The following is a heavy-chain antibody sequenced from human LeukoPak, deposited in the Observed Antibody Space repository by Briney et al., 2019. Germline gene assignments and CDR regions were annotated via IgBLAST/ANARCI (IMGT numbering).Heavy chain of an antibody. Sequence: PSETLSLTCTVSGGSISSSSYYWGWIRQPPGKGLEWIGSIYYSGSTYYNPSLKSRVTISVDTSKNQFSLKLSSVTAADTAVYYCARDSLRFVEWVSQGGFDPWGQGTLVTVSS. D-gene: IGHD3-3*01. CDR2: IYYSGST. CDR3: ARDSLRFVEWVSQGGFDP. J-gene: IGHJ5*02. CDR1: GGSISSSSYY. V-gene: IGHV4-39*07.